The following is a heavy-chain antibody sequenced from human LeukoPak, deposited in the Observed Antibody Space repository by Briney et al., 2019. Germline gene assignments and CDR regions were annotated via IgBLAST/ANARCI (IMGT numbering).Heavy chain of an antibody. CDR3: ASTGVWELGHFDY. V-gene: IGHV1-46*01. Sequence: ASVKVSCKASGYTFTSYYMHWVRQVPGQGLEWMGIINPSGGSTSYAQRFQGRVTMTRDTSTSTVYMELSSLRSEDTAVYYCASTGVWELGHFDYWGQGTLVTVSS. CDR1: GYTFTSYY. D-gene: IGHD1-26*01. J-gene: IGHJ4*02. CDR2: INPSGGST.